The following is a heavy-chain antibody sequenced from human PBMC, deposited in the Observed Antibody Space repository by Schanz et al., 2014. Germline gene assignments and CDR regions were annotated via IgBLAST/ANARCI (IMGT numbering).Heavy chain of an antibody. V-gene: IGHV3-30*04. CDR1: GFTFRGHA. CDR3: TRDRGALVTHNDALNL. J-gene: IGHJ3*01. Sequence: QVQLVESGGCVVQPGRSLRLSCAASGFTFRGHAMHWVRQAPGKGLEKVAAISTDGTNTYYAASVRGRFTISRDNSKNTVYLQMDSLRSEDTAVYYCTRDRGALVTHNDALNLWGQGTMVSVSS. CDR2: ISTDGTNT. D-gene: IGHD2-8*02.